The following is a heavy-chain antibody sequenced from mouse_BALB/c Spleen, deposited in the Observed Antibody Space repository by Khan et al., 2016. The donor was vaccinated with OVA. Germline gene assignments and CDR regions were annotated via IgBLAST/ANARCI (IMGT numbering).Heavy chain of an antibody. Sequence: EVELVESGGDLVKPGGSLKLSCTASGFTFSTYGMSWVRQAPDKRLEWVATVSTGGSYTYYPDSVKGRFTISRDNAKNTLYLQMSGLRSEDTAMFYFTRLAYYDDSEGFAYWGQGTLVTVSA. CDR3: TRLAYYDDSEGFAY. CDR1: GFTFSTYG. J-gene: IGHJ3*01. V-gene: IGHV5-6*01. CDR2: VSTGGSYT. D-gene: IGHD1-1*01.